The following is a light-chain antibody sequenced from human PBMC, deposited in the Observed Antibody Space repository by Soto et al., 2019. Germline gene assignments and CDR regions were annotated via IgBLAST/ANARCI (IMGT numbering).Light chain of an antibody. Sequence: EIVLTQSPGTLSLSPGDRVTLSCRASQSVSSDYLAWFQQRPGQAPRLLIYDASRRATGIPDRFSGSVSGTDFTLTISRLEPEDSAVYYCQQYGTSPFSFGGGTKVDIK. J-gene: IGKJ4*01. CDR2: DAS. CDR3: QQYGTSPFS. CDR1: QSVSSDY. V-gene: IGKV3-20*01.